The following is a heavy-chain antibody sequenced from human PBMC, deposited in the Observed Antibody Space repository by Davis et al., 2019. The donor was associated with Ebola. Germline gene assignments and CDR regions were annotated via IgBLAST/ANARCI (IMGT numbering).Heavy chain of an antibody. Sequence: MPSETLSLTCTVSGGSISSSSYYWGWIRQPPGKGLEWIGSIYYSGSTYYNPSLKSRVTISVDKSKNQFSLKLSSVTAADTAVYYCARERVAYYDSSGYYLYYFDYWGQGTLVTVSS. D-gene: IGHD3-22*01. CDR1: GGSISSSSYY. V-gene: IGHV4-39*07. CDR2: IYYSGST. CDR3: ARERVAYYDSSGYYLYYFDY. J-gene: IGHJ4*02.